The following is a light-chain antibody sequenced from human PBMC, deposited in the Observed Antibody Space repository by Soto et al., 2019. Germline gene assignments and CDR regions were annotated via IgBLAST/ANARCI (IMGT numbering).Light chain of an antibody. J-gene: IGKJ2*01. Sequence: DIQMTQSPSTLSASVGERVTITCRASQSISSWLAWYQQKPGKASKVLIYKASSLESGVPLRFSGSGSGTEFTLTISSLQPDDFATYYCQQYHSYSYTFGQGTNLEIK. CDR3: QQYHSYSYT. CDR2: KAS. CDR1: QSISSW. V-gene: IGKV1-5*03.